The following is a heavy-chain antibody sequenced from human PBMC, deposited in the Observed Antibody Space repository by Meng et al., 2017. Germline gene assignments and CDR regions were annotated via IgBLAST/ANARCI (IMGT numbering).Heavy chain of an antibody. Sequence: GESLKISCAASGFTFSSYWMHWVRQAPGKGLVWVSRINSDGSSTSYADSVKGRFTISRDNAKNTLYLQMNSLRAEDTAVYYCARWPGDLWGLDYWGQGTLVPSPQ. CDR1: GFTFSSYW. CDR3: ARWPGDLWGLDY. CDR2: INSDGSST. J-gene: IGHJ4*02. V-gene: IGHV3-74*01. D-gene: IGHD7-27*01.